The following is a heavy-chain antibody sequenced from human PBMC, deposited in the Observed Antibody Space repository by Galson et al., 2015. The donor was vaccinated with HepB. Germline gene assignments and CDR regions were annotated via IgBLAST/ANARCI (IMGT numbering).Heavy chain of an antibody. D-gene: IGHD4-11*01. V-gene: IGHV1-69*04. J-gene: IGHJ6*03. CDR3: ARNPRDYSNYVASYYYYMDV. Sequence: SVKVSCKASGGTFSSYAISWVRQAPGQGLEWMGRIIPILGIANYAQKFQGRVTITADKSTSTAYMELSSLRSEDTAVYYCARNPRDYSNYVASYYYYMDVWGKGTTVTVSS. CDR1: GGTFSSYA. CDR2: IIPILGIA.